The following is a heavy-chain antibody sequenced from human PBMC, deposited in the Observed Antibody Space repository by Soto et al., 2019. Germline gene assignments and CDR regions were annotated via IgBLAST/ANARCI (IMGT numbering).Heavy chain of an antibody. CDR1: GFGFGGYA. J-gene: IGHJ3*02. CDR3: AKDIGGEMHAFDI. V-gene: IGHV3-9*01. D-gene: IGHD2-15*01. CDR2: MSWNRGNI. Sequence: GGSLRLSCVAYGFGFGGYAMHWVRQGPGKGLEWVSGMSWNRGNIGYADSVKGRFTISRDNAKNSLYLQMNSLSAEDTALYYCAKDIGGEMHAFDIWGQGTMVTVSS.